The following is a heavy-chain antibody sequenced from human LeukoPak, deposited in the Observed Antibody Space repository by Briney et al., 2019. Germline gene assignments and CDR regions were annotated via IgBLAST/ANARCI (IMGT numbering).Heavy chain of an antibody. CDR2: INGDGSSS. V-gene: IGHV3-74*01. J-gene: IGHJ4*02. CDR1: GFTFSSNW. Sequence: GESLRLSCAASGFTFSSNWMHRVRQAPGKGLVWVSRINGDGSSSSYADSVKGRFTISRDNAKNTLYLQMISLRVEDTAVYYCTRDPMRSGSYWGQGTLVTVSS. CDR3: TRDPMRSGSY. D-gene: IGHD1-26*01.